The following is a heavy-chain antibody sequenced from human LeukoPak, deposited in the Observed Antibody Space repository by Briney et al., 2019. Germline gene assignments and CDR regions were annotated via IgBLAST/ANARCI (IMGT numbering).Heavy chain of an antibody. CDR3: ARGINWPPQDYFDF. CDR1: GGSFSSGRSY. D-gene: IGHD1-1*01. V-gene: IGHV4-39*01. CDR2: MYYSGST. J-gene: IGHJ4*02. Sequence: PSETLSLTCTVSGGSFSSGRSYWGCIRQAPGKGLECIGNMYYSGSTYYNPSLKSRVTISIDASNNQFSLKLSSLTAADTAVYYCARGINWPPQDYFDFWGQGVMVTVSS.